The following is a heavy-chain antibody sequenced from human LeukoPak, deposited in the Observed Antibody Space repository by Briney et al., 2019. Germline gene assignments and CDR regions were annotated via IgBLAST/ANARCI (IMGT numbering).Heavy chain of an antibody. CDR1: GGTFSSYA. J-gene: IGHJ4*02. CDR2: IIPIFGTA. D-gene: IGHD6-19*01. CDR3: ARGDSGWYSFDY. Sequence: SVKVSCKASGGTFSSYAISWVRQAPGQGLEWMGGIIPIFGTANYAQKFQGRVTITADESTSTAYMELSSLRSEDTAVHYCARGDSGWYSFDYWGQGTLVTVSS. V-gene: IGHV1-69*01.